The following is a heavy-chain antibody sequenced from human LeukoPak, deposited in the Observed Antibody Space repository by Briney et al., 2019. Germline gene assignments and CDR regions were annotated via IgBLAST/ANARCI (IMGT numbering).Heavy chain of an antibody. D-gene: IGHD5-18*01. CDR3: AKDRGYTYDYQSVP. V-gene: IGHV3-30*02. CDR2: IRYDESDK. Sequence: GGSLRLSCAASGFTFSSYGMHWVRQAPGKGLEWVSFIRYDESDKYYADSVKGRFTISRDNSKNTLYLQMNSLRVEDTAVYYCAKDRGYTYDYQSVPWGQGTLVTVSS. CDR1: GFTFSSYG. J-gene: IGHJ4*02.